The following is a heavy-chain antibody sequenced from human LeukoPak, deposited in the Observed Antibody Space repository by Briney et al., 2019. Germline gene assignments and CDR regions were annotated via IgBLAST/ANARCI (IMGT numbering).Heavy chain of an antibody. D-gene: IGHD2-2*01. CDR2: IKQDGSEK. V-gene: IGHV3-7*01. Sequence: GGSLRLSCAASGFTFSSYWMSWVRQAPGKGLEWVANIKQDGSEKYYVDSVKGRFTISRDNAKNSLYLQKNSLRAEDTAVYYCASLVPAAIRSWIPFDYWGQGTLVTVSS. J-gene: IGHJ4*02. CDR3: ASLVPAAIRSWIPFDY. CDR1: GFTFSSYW.